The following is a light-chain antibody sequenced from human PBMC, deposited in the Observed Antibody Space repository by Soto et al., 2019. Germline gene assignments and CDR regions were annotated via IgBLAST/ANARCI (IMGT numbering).Light chain of an antibody. Sequence: DIQMTQSPSSLSASVGDRVTITCRSIQVITNFLAWYQQKPGKVPRLLIYSASTLQSGVPSRFSGSGSGTAFTLTISSLQPEDAATYYCQKYNSAPLNFGGGTKVDIK. J-gene: IGKJ4*01. CDR3: QKYNSAPLN. CDR1: QVITNF. V-gene: IGKV1-27*01. CDR2: SAS.